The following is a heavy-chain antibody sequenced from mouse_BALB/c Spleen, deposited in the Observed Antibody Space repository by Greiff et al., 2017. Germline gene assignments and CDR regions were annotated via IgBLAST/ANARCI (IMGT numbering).Heavy chain of an antibody. V-gene: IGHV1-26*01. D-gene: IGHD2-1*01. CDR3: ARYYGNPYAMDY. Sequence: VQLQQSGPELVKPGASVKMSCKASGYTFTDYYMKWVKQSHGKSIEWIGDINPNNGDTFYNQKFKGKATLTADKSSSTAYMQLSSLTSDDSAVYFCARYYGNPYAMDYWGQGTSVTVSS. CDR2: INPNNGDT. J-gene: IGHJ4*01. CDR1: GYTFTDYY.